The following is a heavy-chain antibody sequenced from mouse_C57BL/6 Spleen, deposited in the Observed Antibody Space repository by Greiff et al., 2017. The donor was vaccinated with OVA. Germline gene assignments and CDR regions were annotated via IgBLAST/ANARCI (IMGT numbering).Heavy chain of an antibody. D-gene: IGHD2-2*01. Sequence: QVQLKQPGTELVKPGASVKLSCKASGYTFTSYWMHWVKQRPGQGLEWIGNINPSNGGTNYNEKFKSKATLTVDKSSSTAYMQLSSLTSEDSAVYYCAREGFYGYDVAYWGQGTLVTVSA. V-gene: IGHV1-53*01. CDR2: INPSNGGT. CDR1: GYTFTSYW. CDR3: AREGFYGYDVAY. J-gene: IGHJ3*01.